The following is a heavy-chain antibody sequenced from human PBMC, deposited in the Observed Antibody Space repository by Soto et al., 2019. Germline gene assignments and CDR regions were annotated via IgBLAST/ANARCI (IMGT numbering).Heavy chain of an antibody. CDR3: ARDLDSGYYGY. CDR1: GFTFSSYG. V-gene: IGHV3-33*01. Sequence: LRLSCAASGFTFSSYGMHWVRQAPGKGLEWVAVIWYDGSNKYYADSVKGRFTISRDNPKNTLYLQMNSLRAEDTAVYYCARDLDSGYYGYWGQGTLVTVSS. D-gene: IGHD3-22*01. J-gene: IGHJ4*02. CDR2: IWYDGSNK.